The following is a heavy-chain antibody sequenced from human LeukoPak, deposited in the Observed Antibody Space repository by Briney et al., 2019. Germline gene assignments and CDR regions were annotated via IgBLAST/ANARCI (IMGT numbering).Heavy chain of an antibody. CDR2: IYYSGST. CDR1: GGSISSGGYS. V-gene: IGHV4-61*08. J-gene: IGHJ6*03. Sequence: PSETLSLTCAVSGGSISSGGYSWSWIRQPPGKGLEWIGYIYYSGSTNYNPSLKSRVTISVDTSKNQFSLKLSSVTAADTAVYYCARVSGAAGTYYYYYMDVWGKGTTVTVSS. D-gene: IGHD6-13*01. CDR3: ARVSGAAGTYYYYYMDV.